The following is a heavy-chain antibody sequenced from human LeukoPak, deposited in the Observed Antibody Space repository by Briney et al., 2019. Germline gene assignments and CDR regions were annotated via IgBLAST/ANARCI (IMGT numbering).Heavy chain of an antibody. CDR3: AIDPDTMVRGYRDWFDP. Sequence: ASVKVSCKASGYTFTSYYMHWVRQAPGQGLEWMGIINPSGGSTSYAQKFQGRVTMTRDTSTSTVYMELSSLRSEDTAVYYCAIDPDTMVRGYRDWFDPWGQGTLVTVSS. CDR2: INPSGGST. V-gene: IGHV1-46*03. D-gene: IGHD3-10*01. CDR1: GYTFTSYY. J-gene: IGHJ5*02.